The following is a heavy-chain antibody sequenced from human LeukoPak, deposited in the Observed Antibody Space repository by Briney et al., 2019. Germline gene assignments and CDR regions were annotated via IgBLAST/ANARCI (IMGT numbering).Heavy chain of an antibody. J-gene: IGHJ4*02. Sequence: GGSLRLSCAASGFIFTDYYMSWVRQAPGKGLEWVSFIDSRSTTTKYADSVKGRFSISRDNAKNTLYLHMNSLRAEDTAVYYCARGRLSSGRYDDWGQGTLVSVSS. CDR2: IDSRSTTT. CDR1: GFIFTDYY. CDR3: ARGRLSSGRYDD. D-gene: IGHD6-19*01. V-gene: IGHV3-11*06.